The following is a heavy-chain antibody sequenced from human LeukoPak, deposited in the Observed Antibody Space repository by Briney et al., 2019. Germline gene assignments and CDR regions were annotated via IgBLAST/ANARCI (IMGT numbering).Heavy chain of an antibody. J-gene: IGHJ3*02. CDR1: GFTFSSYA. D-gene: IGHD3-22*01. Sequence: GGSLRLSCAASGFTFSSYAMSWVRQAPGKGLEWVSAISGSGGSTYYADSVKGRFTISRDNPKNTLYLQMNSLRAEDTAVYYCAKQISYDSSGYYSHAFDIWGQGTMVTVSS. CDR2: ISGSGGST. CDR3: AKQISYDSSGYYSHAFDI. V-gene: IGHV3-23*01.